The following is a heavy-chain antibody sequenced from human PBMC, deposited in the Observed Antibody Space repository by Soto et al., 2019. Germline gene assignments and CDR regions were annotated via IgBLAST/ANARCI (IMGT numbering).Heavy chain of an antibody. Sequence: LRLSCAASGFTFSNYALHWVRQAPGKGLEWVAVISDDGSNKYYADSVKGRFTISRDNSKNTLYLQMNSLRAEDTAVYYCARDRFASSWSYFDYWGQGTPVTVSS. V-gene: IGHV3-30-3*01. CDR1: GFTFSNYA. J-gene: IGHJ4*02. D-gene: IGHD6-13*01. CDR2: ISDDGSNK. CDR3: ARDRFASSWSYFDY.